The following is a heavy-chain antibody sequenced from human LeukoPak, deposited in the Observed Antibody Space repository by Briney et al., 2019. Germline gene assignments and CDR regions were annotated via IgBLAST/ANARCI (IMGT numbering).Heavy chain of an antibody. D-gene: IGHD1-7*01. CDR3: ATRGTGTAAGDY. CDR2: ISGSGGST. Sequence: GGSLRLYCAAYGLTFSSYAMNWVRQAPGKGLEWISAISGSGGSTYYADSVKGRFTISRDNSKNTLYLQMNSLRAEDTAVYYCATRGTGTAAGDYWGQGTLVTVSS. V-gene: IGHV3-23*01. J-gene: IGHJ4*02. CDR1: GLTFSSYA.